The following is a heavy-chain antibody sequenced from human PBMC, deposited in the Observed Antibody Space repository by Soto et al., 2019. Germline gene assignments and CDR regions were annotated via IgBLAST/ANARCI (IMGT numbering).Heavy chain of an antibody. J-gene: IGHJ4*02. V-gene: IGHV3-23*01. CDR1: GFTFNNYA. D-gene: IGHD3-10*01. CDR2: ISGGGDTT. CDR3: AKGRGGSGSLTPRVDF. Sequence: EVQLLESGGGLVQPGGSLRLSCAASGFTFNNYAMTWVRQAPGKGLEWVSAISGGGDTTSYADSVKGRFTVSRDGSKNTLYLQMSRLRAVDTALYYCAKGRGGSGSLTPRVDFWGQGTLVTVSS.